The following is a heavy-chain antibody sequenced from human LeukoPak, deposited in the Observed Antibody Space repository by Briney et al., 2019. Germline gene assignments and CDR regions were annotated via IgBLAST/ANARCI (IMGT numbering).Heavy chain of an antibody. CDR1: GFTFSSYG. CDR3: GRSWFGELSSVDWYFDL. D-gene: IGHD3-10*01. J-gene: IGHJ2*01. Sequence: GGSLRLSCAASGFTFSSYGMSWVRQAPGKGLEWVSAISGSGGSTYYADSVKGRFTISRDNSKNTLYLQMNSLRAEDTAVYYCGRSWFGELSSVDWYFDLWGRGTLVTVSS. CDR2: ISGSGGST. V-gene: IGHV3-23*01.